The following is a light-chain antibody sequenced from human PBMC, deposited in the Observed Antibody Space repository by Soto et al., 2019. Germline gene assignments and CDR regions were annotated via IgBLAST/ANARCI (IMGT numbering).Light chain of an antibody. CDR1: QSVSSN. CDR2: GAS. Sequence: EKVMTHSPATLSVSPGERATLSCRASQSVSSNLAWYQQKPGQAPRLLIYGASTRATGIPARFSGSGSGTEFTLTISSLQSEDFAVYYCQQYNNWPWTFGQGGKVAIK. CDR3: QQYNNWPWT. V-gene: IGKV3-15*01. J-gene: IGKJ1*01.